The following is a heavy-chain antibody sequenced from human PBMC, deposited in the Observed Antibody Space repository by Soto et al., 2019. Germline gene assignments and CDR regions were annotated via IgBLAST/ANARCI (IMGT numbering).Heavy chain of an antibody. Sequence: GITYYNPSLKSRLTISDDTSKNHFSLNLNSVTAAETAVYYCARDGLSGGDAFDIWGQETMVVVSS. V-gene: IGHV4-31*02. CDR3: ARDGLSGGDAFDI. CDR2: GIT. D-gene: IGHD3-10*01. J-gene: IGHJ3*02.